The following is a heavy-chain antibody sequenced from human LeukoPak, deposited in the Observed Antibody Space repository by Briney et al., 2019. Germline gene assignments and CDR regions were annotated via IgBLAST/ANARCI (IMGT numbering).Heavy chain of an antibody. CDR3: ARGRPNYYGSGSYYKSGTSNFDY. CDR1: GGSISSSNW. CDR2: INHSGST. V-gene: IGHV4-4*02. Sequence: PSGTLSLTCAVSGGSISSSNWWSWVRQPPGKGLEWIGEINHSGSTNYNPSLKSRVTISVDTSKNQFSLKLSSVTAADTAVYYCARGRPNYYGSGSYYKSGTSNFDYWGQGTLVTVSS. J-gene: IGHJ4*02. D-gene: IGHD3-10*01.